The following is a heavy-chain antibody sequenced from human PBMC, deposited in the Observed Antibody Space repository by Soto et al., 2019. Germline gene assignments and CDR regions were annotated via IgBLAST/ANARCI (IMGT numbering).Heavy chain of an antibody. D-gene: IGHD6-13*01. CDR2: IIPIFGTA. Sequence: QGQLVQSGAEVKKPGSSVKVSCKASGGTFSSYAIRWVRQAPGQGLAGMGGIIPIFGTANYAQKYQGRVTITEDESTRTAYMELSSLRSEGTAVYYCAREGASSSWGTNYYAYSGMGVWGQGTTVTVSS. J-gene: IGHJ6*02. CDR1: GGTFSSYA. V-gene: IGHV1-69*01. CDR3: AREGASSSWGTNYYAYSGMGV.